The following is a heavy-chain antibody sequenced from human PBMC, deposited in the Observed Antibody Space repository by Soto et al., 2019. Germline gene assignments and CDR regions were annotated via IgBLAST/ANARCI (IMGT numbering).Heavy chain of an antibody. CDR1: GFTFSSYA. V-gene: IGHV3-23*01. D-gene: IGHD5-18*01. Sequence: EVQLLESGGGLVQPGGSLRLSCAASGFTFSSYAMSWVRQAPGKGLEWVSAISGSGGSTYYADSVKGRFTISRDNSKNTLYLQMSSLRAEDTAVYYCAKYLAMVSICDYWGQGTLVTVSS. J-gene: IGHJ4*02. CDR3: AKYLAMVSICDY. CDR2: ISGSGGST.